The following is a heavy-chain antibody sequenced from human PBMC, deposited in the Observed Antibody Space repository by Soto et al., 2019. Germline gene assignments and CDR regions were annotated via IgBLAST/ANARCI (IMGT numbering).Heavy chain of an antibody. J-gene: IGHJ4*02. V-gene: IGHV3-23*01. Sequence: GGSLRLSCVASGFTFSTYAMTWVRQAPGKGLEWVSIISGTGGTTYYADSVKGRFAISRDNSKNTLHLQMDSLRADDTAVYYCAKKRVTASLERDFDYWGQGTLVTVSS. CDR3: AKKRVTASLERDFDY. D-gene: IGHD2-21*02. CDR1: GFTFSTYA. CDR2: ISGTGGTT.